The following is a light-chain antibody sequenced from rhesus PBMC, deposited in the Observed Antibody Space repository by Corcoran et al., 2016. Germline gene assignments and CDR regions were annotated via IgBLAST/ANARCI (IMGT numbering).Light chain of an antibody. J-gene: IGKJ4*01. CDR3: LRHNGYPLT. CDR1: QGIRSS. CDR2: ATS. Sequence: DIQMTQSPSSLSASVGDTVTITCRASQGIRSSVGWFQQKPGKAPKLLFYATSTLESGVPSRFSGCGFGTDFTLTISSLHPEDFAAYYCLRHNGYPLTFGGGTKVEIK. V-gene: IGKV1S13*01.